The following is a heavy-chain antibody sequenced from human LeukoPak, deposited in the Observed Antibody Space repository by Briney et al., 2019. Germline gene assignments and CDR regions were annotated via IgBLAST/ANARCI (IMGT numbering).Heavy chain of an antibody. D-gene: IGHD2-15*01. CDR1: GFTFRSYG. V-gene: IGHV3-30*02. CDR2: IQNGGSNE. CDR3: AKAPPPYCSGGSCFDAFDI. J-gene: IGHJ3*02. Sequence: GGSLRLSCAASGFTFRSYGMHWVRQAPGKGLEWVAYIQNGGSNEQYADSVKGRFSISRDSSKNILYLQMNSLRAEDTAVYYCAKAPPPYCSGGSCFDAFDIWGQGTMVTVSS.